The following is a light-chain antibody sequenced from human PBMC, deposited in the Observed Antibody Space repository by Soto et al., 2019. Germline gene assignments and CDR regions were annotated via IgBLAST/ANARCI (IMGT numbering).Light chain of an antibody. Sequence: IMMKQSAATLFVSPGERATLSCRASPSVSSNLAWYQQTPCQAPRLLLSGASINAACIPARFSGSGFGAKFALTISSLQSEDFAVYYCQQYNNWPPWTFGHGTKVDIK. V-gene: IGKV3-15*01. CDR1: PSVSSN. CDR2: GAS. CDR3: QQYNNWPPWT. J-gene: IGKJ1*01.